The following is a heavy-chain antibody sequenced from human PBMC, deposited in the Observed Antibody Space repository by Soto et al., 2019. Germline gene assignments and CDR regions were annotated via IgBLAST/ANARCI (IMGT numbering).Heavy chain of an antibody. V-gene: IGHV3-23*01. Sequence: GGSLRLSCAASGFTFSSYAMSWVRQAPGKGLEWVSTISGSGGSTYYADSVKGRFTISRDNSKNALYLQMNSLRAEDTAVYYCAKGIQLWPRGFDYWGQGTLVTVSS. CDR1: GFTFSSYA. CDR3: AKGIQLWPRGFDY. CDR2: ISGSGGST. D-gene: IGHD5-18*01. J-gene: IGHJ4*02.